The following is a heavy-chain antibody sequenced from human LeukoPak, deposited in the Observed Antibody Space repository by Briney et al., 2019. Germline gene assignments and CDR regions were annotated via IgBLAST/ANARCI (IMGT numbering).Heavy chain of an antibody. J-gene: IGHJ4*02. D-gene: IGHD5-12*01. CDR2: INHSGST. CDR1: GGSFSGYY. V-gene: IGHV4-34*01. CDR3: ASGVAFDY. Sequence: PSETLSLTCAVYGGSFSGYYWSWIRQLPGKGLEWIGEINHSGSTNYNPSLKSRVTISVDTSKNQFSLKLSSVTAADTAVYYCASGVAFDYWGQGTLVTVSS.